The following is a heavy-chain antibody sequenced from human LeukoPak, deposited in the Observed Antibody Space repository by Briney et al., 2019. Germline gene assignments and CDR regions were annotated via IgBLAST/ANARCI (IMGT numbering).Heavy chain of an antibody. Sequence: SETLSLTCTVSGGSISSYYWSWIRQPAGKGLEWIGRIYTSGSTNYNPSLKSRVTMSVDTSKNQFSLKLSSVTAADTAVYYCARAPPVAGSEYFDYWGQGTLVTVSS. V-gene: IGHV4-4*07. CDR2: IYTSGST. J-gene: IGHJ4*02. D-gene: IGHD6-19*01. CDR3: ARAPPVAGSEYFDY. CDR1: GGSISSYY.